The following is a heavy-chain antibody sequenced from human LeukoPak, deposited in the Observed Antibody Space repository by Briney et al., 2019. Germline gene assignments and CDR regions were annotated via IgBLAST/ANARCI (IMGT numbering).Heavy chain of an antibody. J-gene: IGHJ4*02. CDR1: GGSISSGDYY. CDR2: IYYSGST. CDR3: ARGPSSWYYFDY. D-gene: IGHD6-19*01. Sequence: PSETLSLTCTVSGGSISSGDYYWSWIRQPPGKGLEWIGYIYYSGSTYYNPSLKSRVTISVDTSKNQFSLKLSSVTAADTAVYYCARGPSSWYYFDYWGQGTLVTVSS. V-gene: IGHV4-30-4*01.